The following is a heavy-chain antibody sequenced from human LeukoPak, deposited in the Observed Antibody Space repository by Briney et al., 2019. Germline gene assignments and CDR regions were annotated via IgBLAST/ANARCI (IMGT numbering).Heavy chain of an antibody. Sequence: PGGSLRLSCAASGFTFSSYGMHWVRQAPGKGLEWVAVIWYDGSNKYYADSVKGRFIISRDNSKNTLYLQMNSLRAEDTAVYYRTSYDSSGDDVFDIWGQGTMVTVSS. V-gene: IGHV3-33*01. CDR1: GFTFSSYG. J-gene: IGHJ3*02. D-gene: IGHD3-22*01. CDR3: TSYDSSGDDVFDI. CDR2: IWYDGSNK.